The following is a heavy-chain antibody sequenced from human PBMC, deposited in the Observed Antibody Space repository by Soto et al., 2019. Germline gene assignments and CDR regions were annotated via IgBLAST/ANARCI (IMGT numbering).Heavy chain of an antibody. V-gene: IGHV3-21*01. Sequence: GGSLRLSCAASGFTFSSYSMNWVRQAPGKGLEWVSSISSSSSYIYYADSVKGRFTISRDNAKNSLYLQMNSLRAEDTAVYYCARSGITIFADTWSYFDYWGQGTLVTVSS. CDR2: ISSSSSYI. CDR1: GFTFSSYS. J-gene: IGHJ4*02. D-gene: IGHD3-3*01. CDR3: ARSGITIFADTWSYFDY.